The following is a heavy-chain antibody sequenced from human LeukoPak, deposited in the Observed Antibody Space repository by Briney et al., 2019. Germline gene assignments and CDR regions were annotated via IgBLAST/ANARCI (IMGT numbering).Heavy chain of an antibody. V-gene: IGHV1-8*01. CDR2: MNPNSGNT. J-gene: IGHJ1*01. CDR3: ARGLRDSSGREYFQH. D-gene: IGHD3-22*01. Sequence: ASVKVSCKASGYTFTSYDISWVRQAAGQGLEWMGWMNPNSGNTGYAQKFKGRVTMTGNTSINTAYMELSSLRSEDTAVYYCARGLRDSSGREYFQHWGQGTMVTVSS. CDR1: GYTFTSYD.